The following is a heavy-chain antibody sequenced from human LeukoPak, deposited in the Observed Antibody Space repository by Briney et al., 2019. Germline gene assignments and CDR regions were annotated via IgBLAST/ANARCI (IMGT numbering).Heavy chain of an antibody. J-gene: IGHJ6*03. CDR3: ARGRYSSGWYVVSYYYYMDV. V-gene: IGHV1-8*01. CDR2: MNPNSGNT. Sequence: GASVTVSCKAPGYTFTSYDINWVRQATGQGLEWMGWMNPNSGNTGYAQKFQGRVTMTRNTSISTAYMELSSLRSEDTAVYYCARGRYSSGWYVVSYYYYMDVWGKGTTVTVSS. D-gene: IGHD6-13*01. CDR1: GYTFTSYD.